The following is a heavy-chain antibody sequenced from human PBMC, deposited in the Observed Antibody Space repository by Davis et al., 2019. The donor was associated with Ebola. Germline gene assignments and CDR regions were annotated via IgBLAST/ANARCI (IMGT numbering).Heavy chain of an antibody. Sequence: GESLKISCAASGFTFSDYYMSWIRQAPGRGLEWVSYISSSSYTNYADSVKGRFTISRDNAKNSLYLQMNSLRAEDTAVYYCARAIVVVASNYFDYWGQGTLVTVSS. CDR1: GFTFSDYY. CDR3: ARAIVVVASNYFDY. CDR2: ISSSSYT. V-gene: IGHV3-11*06. D-gene: IGHD2-15*01. J-gene: IGHJ4*02.